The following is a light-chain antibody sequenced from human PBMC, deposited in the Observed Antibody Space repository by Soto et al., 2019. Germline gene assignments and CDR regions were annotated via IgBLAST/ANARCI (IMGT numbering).Light chain of an antibody. CDR3: QQYGSSPRVT. Sequence: EIVLTQSPGTLSLSPGERATLSCRASQSVSSSYLAWYQQKPGQAPRLLIYGASSRATGIPDRFSGSGSGTDFPLTISRLEPEDFAVYYFQQYGSSPRVTFGPGTKVDIK. CDR2: GAS. J-gene: IGKJ3*01. CDR1: QSVSSSY. V-gene: IGKV3-20*01.